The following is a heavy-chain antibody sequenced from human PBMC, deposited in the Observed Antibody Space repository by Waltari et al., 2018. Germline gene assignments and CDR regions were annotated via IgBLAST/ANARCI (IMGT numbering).Heavy chain of an antibody. CDR3: AKVDNVGLNNY. CDR2: IYSGGST. CDR1: GFTFGNNF. J-gene: IGHJ4*02. V-gene: IGHV3-53*01. D-gene: IGHD1-1*01. Sequence: EVQLVESGGDLIQPGGSLRLSCAASGFTFGNNFMGWVRQAPGKGLEWVSVIYSGGSTNYIDSVRGRFTISRDSSKNTLYLQMNSLRAEDTAVYYCAKVDNVGLNNYWGQGTLVTVSS.